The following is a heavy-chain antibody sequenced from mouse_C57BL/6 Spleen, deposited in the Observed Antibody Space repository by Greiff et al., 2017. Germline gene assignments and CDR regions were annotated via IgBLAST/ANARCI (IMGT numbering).Heavy chain of an antibody. Sequence: EVKLMESGGGLVQPGGSLKLSCAASGFTFSDYGMAWVRQAPRKGPEWVAFISNLAYSIYYADTVTGRFTISRENAKNTLYLEMSSLRSEDTAMYYCARHGTGKGAMDYWGQGTSVTVSS. CDR3: ARHGTGKGAMDY. CDR1: GFTFSDYG. CDR2: ISNLAYSI. V-gene: IGHV5-15*01. J-gene: IGHJ4*01. D-gene: IGHD4-1*01.